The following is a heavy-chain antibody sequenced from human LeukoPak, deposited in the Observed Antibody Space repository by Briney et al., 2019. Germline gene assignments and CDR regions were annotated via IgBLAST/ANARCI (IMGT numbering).Heavy chain of an antibody. Sequence: PGGSLRLSCAASGFTFISYSINWVRQAPGKGLEWVSSISTNSHYIYYAGSVKGRFTISRDNAKNSLYLQVNSLRAEDTAVYYCARAENSGSYYWFDYWGQGALVAVSS. CDR3: ARAENSGSYYWFDY. J-gene: IGHJ4*02. V-gene: IGHV3-21*01. CDR1: GFTFISYS. D-gene: IGHD1-26*01. CDR2: ISTNSHYI.